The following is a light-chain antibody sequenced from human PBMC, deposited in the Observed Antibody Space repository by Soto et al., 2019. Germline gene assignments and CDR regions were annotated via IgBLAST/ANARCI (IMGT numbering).Light chain of an antibody. Sequence: QMTQSPSTLSSSVGDRVTITCRASQNIRSRLAWFQQKPGKAPKLLIYDASSLESGVPSRFSGSGSGTEFTLTISSLQPDDFATYYCQQYNSYPTFGQGTKVDI. CDR1: QNIRSR. J-gene: IGKJ1*01. V-gene: IGKV1-5*01. CDR3: QQYNSYPT. CDR2: DAS.